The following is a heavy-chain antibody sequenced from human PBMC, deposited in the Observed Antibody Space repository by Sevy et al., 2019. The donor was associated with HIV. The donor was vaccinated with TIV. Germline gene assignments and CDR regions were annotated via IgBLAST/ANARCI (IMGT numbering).Heavy chain of an antibody. V-gene: IGHV3-30-3*01. CDR1: GFTFSSYA. CDR2: ISYDGSNK. D-gene: IGHD2-15*01. J-gene: IGHJ4*02. CDR3: ARDHYQLGYCSGGSCYPVY. Sequence: GGSLRLSCAASGFTFSSYAMHWVRQAPGKGLEWVAVISYDGSNKYYADSVKGPFTISRDKSRNTLYLQMDSLRAEDTAVYYCARDHYQLGYCSGGSCYPVYWGQGTLVTVSS.